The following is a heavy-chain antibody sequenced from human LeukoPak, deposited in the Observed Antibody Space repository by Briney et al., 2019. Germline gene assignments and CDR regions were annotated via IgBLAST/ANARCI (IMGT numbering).Heavy chain of an antibody. J-gene: IGHJ3*02. CDR1: GFTFSSYG. CDR2: IRYDGSNK. CDR3: TRDFRGTYSYAFDI. Sequence: GGSLRLSCAASGFTFSSYGMHWVRQAPGKGLEWVAFIRYDGSNKYYADSVKGRFTISRDNSKNTLSLQMNSLRAEDTAVYYCTRDFRGTYSYAFDIWGQGTMVTVSS. D-gene: IGHD1-26*01. V-gene: IGHV3-30*02.